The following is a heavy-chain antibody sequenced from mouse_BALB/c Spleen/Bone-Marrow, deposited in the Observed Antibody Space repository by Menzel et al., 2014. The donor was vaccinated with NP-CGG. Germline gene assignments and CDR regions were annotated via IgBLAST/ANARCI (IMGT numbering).Heavy chain of an antibody. Sequence: EVKLQESGGGLVQPGGSMKLSCVASGFTFSNYWMNWVRQSPEVGLEWVAEIRLKSNNYATHYAESVKGRFTISRYDFKSSVCLQMNNLRAEDTGMYYFTRRGRGYAMDYWGQGTSVTVSS. J-gene: IGHJ4*01. V-gene: IGHV6-6*02. CDR2: IRLKSNNYAT. CDR1: GFTFSNYW. CDR3: TRRGRGYAMDY.